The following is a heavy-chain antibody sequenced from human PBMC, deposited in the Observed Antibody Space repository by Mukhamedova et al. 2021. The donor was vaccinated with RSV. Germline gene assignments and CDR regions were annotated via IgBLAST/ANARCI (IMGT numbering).Heavy chain of an antibody. CDR3: ARTWVLGCTDY. Sequence: GKGLEWVSYISSSGSTIYYADSVKGRLTISRDNAKSSLYLQMNSLRAEDTAVYYCARTWVLGCTDYWGQGTLVTVSS. D-gene: IGHD2-8*01. J-gene: IGHJ4*02. CDR2: ISSSGSTI. V-gene: IGHV3-48*03.